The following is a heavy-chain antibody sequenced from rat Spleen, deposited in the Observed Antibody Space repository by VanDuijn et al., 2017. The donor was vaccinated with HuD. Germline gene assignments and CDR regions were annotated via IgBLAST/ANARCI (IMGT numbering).Heavy chain of an antibody. Sequence: EVQLVESDGGLVQPGRSLKLSCAASGFTFSDYYMAWVRQAPTKGLEWVASISYDGGNTYYRDSVKGRFTISRDNAKSSLYLQMDSLRSEDTSTYYCAKDMEYTTDYYYGGYFDYWGQGVMVTVSS. J-gene: IGHJ2*01. D-gene: IGHD1-6*01. CDR3: AKDMEYTTDYYYGGYFDY. CDR1: GFTFSDYY. V-gene: IGHV5-20*01. CDR2: ISYDGGNT.